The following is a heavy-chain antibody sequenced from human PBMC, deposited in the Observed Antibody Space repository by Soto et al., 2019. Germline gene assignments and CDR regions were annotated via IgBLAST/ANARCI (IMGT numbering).Heavy chain of an antibody. V-gene: IGHV4-39*01. CDR2: IYYSGST. D-gene: IGHD1-26*01. J-gene: IGHJ4*02. CDR3: ARHPRYEWELPYYFDY. CDR1: GGSISSSSYY. Sequence: SETLSLTCTVSGGSISSSSYYWGWIRQPPGKGLEWIGSIYYSGSTYYNPSLKSRVTISVDTSKNQFSLKLSSVTAADTAVYYCARHPRYEWELPYYFDYWGQGTLVTVSS.